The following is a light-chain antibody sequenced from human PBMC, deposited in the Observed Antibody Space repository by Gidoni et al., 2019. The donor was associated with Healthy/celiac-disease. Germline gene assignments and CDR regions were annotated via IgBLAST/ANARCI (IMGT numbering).Light chain of an antibody. CDR3: SSYTSSSILYV. V-gene: IGLV2-14*01. CDR1: SSYVGGYNY. J-gene: IGLJ1*01. Sequence: QSALTQPAPVSGSPGQSITISCTGTSSYVGGYNYVSWYQQHPGKAPKLMIYEVSNRPSGVSNRFSGSKSGNTASLTISGLQAEDEADYYCSSYTSSSILYVFGTGTKVTVL. CDR2: EVS.